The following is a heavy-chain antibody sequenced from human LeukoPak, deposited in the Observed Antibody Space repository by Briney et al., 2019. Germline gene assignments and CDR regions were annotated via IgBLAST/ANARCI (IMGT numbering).Heavy chain of an antibody. CDR3: ARRTQGWLLLSNFDY. CDR2: INDSGST. Sequence: SETLSLTCAVYGGSFSGYYWSWIRQPPGKGLEWIGEINDSGSTNYNPSLKSRVTISVDTSKNQSSLKLSSVTAADTAVYCCARRTQGWLLLSNFDYWGQGTLVTVSS. D-gene: IGHD3-22*01. J-gene: IGHJ4*02. CDR1: GGSFSGYY. V-gene: IGHV4-34*01.